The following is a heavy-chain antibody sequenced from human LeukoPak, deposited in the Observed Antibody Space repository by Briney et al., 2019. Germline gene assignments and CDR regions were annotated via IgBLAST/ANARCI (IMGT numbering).Heavy chain of an antibody. J-gene: IGHJ4*02. D-gene: IGHD3-10*01. Sequence: PSEALSLTCTVSGGSISSGSYYWGWVRQPPGKGLEWIGYIYYSGITYYNPSLKSRVTISVDTSKNQFSLKLSSVTAADTAVYYCARHSGSFRSRLDYWGQGTLVTVSS. CDR1: GGSISSGSYY. CDR2: IYYSGIT. V-gene: IGHV4-39*01. CDR3: ARHSGSFRSRLDY.